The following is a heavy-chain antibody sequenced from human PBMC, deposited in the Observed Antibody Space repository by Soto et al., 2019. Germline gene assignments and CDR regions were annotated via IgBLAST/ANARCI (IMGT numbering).Heavy chain of an antibody. V-gene: IGHV3-74*01. CDR2: IDGVGIGT. CDR1: GFTFTNYW. Sequence: EVQLVQSGGGSVQPGGSLRLSCAASGFTFTNYWMHWVRQVPGKGLVWVSRIDGVGIGTSYSDSVRGRFTISRDNDENMLYLQMNSLRAEDTAVYYGTTVFEYWGQGTLVTVSS. J-gene: IGHJ4*02. CDR3: TTVFEY.